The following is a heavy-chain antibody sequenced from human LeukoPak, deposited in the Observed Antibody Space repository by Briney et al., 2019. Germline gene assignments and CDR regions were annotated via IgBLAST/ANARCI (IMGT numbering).Heavy chain of an antibody. CDR3: ARGRRGYYYDSSGHSRRFDP. Sequence: SETLYLTCAVYGGSFSGYYWSWIRQPPGKGLEWIGEINHSGSTNYNPSLKSRVTISVDTSKNQFSLKLSSVTAADTAVYYCARGRRGYYYDSSGHSRRFDPWGQGTLVTVSS. V-gene: IGHV4-34*01. CDR1: GGSFSGYY. D-gene: IGHD3-22*01. J-gene: IGHJ5*02. CDR2: INHSGST.